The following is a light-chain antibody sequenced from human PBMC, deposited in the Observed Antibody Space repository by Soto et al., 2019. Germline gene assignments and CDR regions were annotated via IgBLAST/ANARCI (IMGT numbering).Light chain of an antibody. CDR1: QSISSY. V-gene: IGKV1-39*01. CDR2: AAS. CDR3: QQSNSPRGT. Sequence: DIQMTQSPSSLSASVGDRVTITCRASQSISSYLNWYQQKPGKAPKLLIYAASSLQSGVPSRFSGSGSGKVFTLTISSLQPEVFATYYCQQSNSPRGTFGQGTKGDIK. J-gene: IGKJ1*01.